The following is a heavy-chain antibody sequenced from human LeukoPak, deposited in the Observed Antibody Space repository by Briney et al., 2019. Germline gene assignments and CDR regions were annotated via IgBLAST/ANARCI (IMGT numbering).Heavy chain of an antibody. CDR2: INHSGST. J-gene: IGHJ4*02. CDR3: ARGHDCSGSYFDY. D-gene: IGHD3-22*01. V-gene: IGHV4-34*01. CDR1: GGSFSGYC. Sequence: PSETLSLTCAVYGGSFSGYCWSWIRQPPGKGLEWIGEINHSGSTNYNPSLKSRVAISVDTSKNQFSLKLSSVTAADTAVYYCARGHDCSGSYFDYWGQGTLVTVSS.